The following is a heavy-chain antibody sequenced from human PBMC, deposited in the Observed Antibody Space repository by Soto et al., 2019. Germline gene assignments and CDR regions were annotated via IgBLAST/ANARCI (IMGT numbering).Heavy chain of an antibody. CDR2: IIPIFGTA. D-gene: IGHD3-9*01. Sequence: QVQLVQSGAEVKKPGSSGKVSCKASGGTFSSYAISWVRQAPGQGLEWMGGIIPIFGTANYAQKFQGRVTITADESKSTAYMELSSLRSEDTAVYYCARTRDGYFDILTGPSVFDYWGQGTLVTVSS. CDR1: GGTFSSYA. CDR3: ARTRDGYFDILTGPSVFDY. V-gene: IGHV1-69*01. J-gene: IGHJ4*02.